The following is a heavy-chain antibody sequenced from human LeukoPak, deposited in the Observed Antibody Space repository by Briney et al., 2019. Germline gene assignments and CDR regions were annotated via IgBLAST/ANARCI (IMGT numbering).Heavy chain of an antibody. CDR1: GDTFISYV. J-gene: IGHJ4*02. D-gene: IGHD3-9*01. V-gene: IGHV1-69*10. Sequence: SVRVSSKASGDTFISYVISWVRQAPGQGVGWMGRIIPVFGIANYTWKFQGRVTITADKSTDTAYMELSSVRSEDTAVYYCARCDVILAGYYPVYDYWGQGTLVTVSS. CDR3: ARCDVILAGYYPVYDY. CDR2: IIPVFGIA.